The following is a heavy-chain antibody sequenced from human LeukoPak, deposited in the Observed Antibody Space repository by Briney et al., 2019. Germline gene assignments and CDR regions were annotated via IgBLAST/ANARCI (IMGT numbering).Heavy chain of an antibody. CDR1: GGSISSSNYY. J-gene: IGHJ4*02. CDR3: ARVGYSSGWYVDY. CDR2: IYYSGST. D-gene: IGHD6-19*01. V-gene: IGHV4-39*07. Sequence: SETLSLTCTVSGGSISSSNYYWGWIRQPPGKGLEWIGSIYYSGSTYYNPSLKSRVTISVDTSKNQFSLKLSSVTAADTAVYYCARVGYSSGWYVDYWGQGTLVTVSS.